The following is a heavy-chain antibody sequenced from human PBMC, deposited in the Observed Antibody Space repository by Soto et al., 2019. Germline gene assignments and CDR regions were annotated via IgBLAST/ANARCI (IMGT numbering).Heavy chain of an antibody. CDR2: ISGSGDST. Sequence: SLRLSCAASGSTFSSCAMSWVRQAPGKGLEWVSVISGSGDSTYYADSVKGRFTISRDNSKNTLYVQMNSLRAEDTAVYYCARELGYCSGGSCYMDGAFDFWGQGTMVTVSS. CDR1: GSTFSSCA. CDR3: ARELGYCSGGSCYMDGAFDF. J-gene: IGHJ3*01. V-gene: IGHV3-23*01. D-gene: IGHD2-15*01.